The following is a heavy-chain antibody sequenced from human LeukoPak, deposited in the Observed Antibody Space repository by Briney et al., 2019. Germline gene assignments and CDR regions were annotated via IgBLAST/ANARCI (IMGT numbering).Heavy chain of an antibody. J-gene: IGHJ4*02. CDR2: IYYSGST. V-gene: IGHV4-59*01. CDR3: VRDAVAGLTDSSVDY. Sequence: SETLSLTCTVSGGSISSYYWSWIRQPPGKGLEWIGYIYYSGSTNYNPSLKSRVTISVDTSKNQFSLKLSSVTAADTAVYYCVRDAVAGLTDSSVDYWGQGTLVTVSS. CDR1: GGSISSYY. D-gene: IGHD6-19*01.